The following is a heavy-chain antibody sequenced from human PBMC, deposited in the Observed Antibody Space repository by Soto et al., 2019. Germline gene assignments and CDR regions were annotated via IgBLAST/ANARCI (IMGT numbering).Heavy chain of an antibody. CDR2: FDPEDGET. CDR1: GYTLTELS. V-gene: IGHV1-24*01. Sequence: ASVKVSCKVSGYTLTELSMHWVRQAPGKGLEWMGGFDPEDGETIYAQKFQGRVTMTEDTSTDTAYMELSSLRSEDTAVYYCATPRRGYYYDSSGYFDYWGKGTLVTVSS. CDR3: ATPRRGYYYDSSGYFDY. D-gene: IGHD3-22*01. J-gene: IGHJ4*02.